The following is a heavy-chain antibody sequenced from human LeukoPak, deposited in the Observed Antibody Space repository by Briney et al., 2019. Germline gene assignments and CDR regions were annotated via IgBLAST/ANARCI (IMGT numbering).Heavy chain of an antibody. D-gene: IGHD6-19*01. J-gene: IGHJ6*02. Sequence: GRSLRLSCAASGFTFSSYAMHWVRQAPGKGLEWVAVISYDGSNKYHADSVKGRFTISRDNSKNTLYLQMNNLRAEDTAVYYCASARQWLAHYYYYGMDVWGQGTTVTVSS. V-gene: IGHV3-30-3*01. CDR3: ASARQWLAHYYYYGMDV. CDR1: GFTFSSYA. CDR2: ISYDGSNK.